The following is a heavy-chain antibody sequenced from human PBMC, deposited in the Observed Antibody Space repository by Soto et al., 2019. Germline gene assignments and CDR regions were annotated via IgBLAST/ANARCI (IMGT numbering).Heavy chain of an antibody. CDR3: ARADEERGYSYGLGYYFDY. D-gene: IGHD5-18*01. J-gene: IGHJ4*02. CDR1: GGSISSGGYY. Sequence: SETLSLTCTVSGGSISSGGYYWSWIRQHPGKGLEWIGYIYYSGSTYYNPSLKSRVTISVDTSKNQFSLKLSSVTAADTAVYYCARADEERGYSYGLGYYFDYWGQGTLVTVSS. V-gene: IGHV4-31*03. CDR2: IYYSGST.